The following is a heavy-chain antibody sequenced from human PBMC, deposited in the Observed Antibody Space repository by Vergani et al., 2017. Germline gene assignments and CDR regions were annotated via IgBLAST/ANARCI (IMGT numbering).Heavy chain of an antibody. D-gene: IGHD3-3*01. V-gene: IGHV4-61*02. Sequence: QVQLQESGPGLVKPSQTLSLTCTVSGGSISSGSYYWSWIRQPAGKGLEWIGRIYTSGSTNYNPSLKSRVTISVDTSKNHFSLKLSSVTAADTAVYYCAREGPCRNDFLSGYYIPYYYYYYMDVWGKGP. CDR1: GGSISSGSYY. J-gene: IGHJ6*03. CDR2: IYTSGST. CDR3: AREGPCRNDFLSGYYIPYYYYYYMDV.